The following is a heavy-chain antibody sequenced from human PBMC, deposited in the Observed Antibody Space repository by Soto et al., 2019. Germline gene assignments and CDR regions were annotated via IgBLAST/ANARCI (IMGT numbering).Heavy chain of an antibody. CDR1: GFTFSSYW. J-gene: IGHJ5*02. V-gene: IGHV3-7*03. D-gene: IGHD2-2*01. CDR3: ARQIYQPHNWFDP. CDR2: IKQDGSEK. Sequence: EVQLVESGGGLVQPGGSLRLSCAASGFTFSSYWMSWVRQAPGKGLEWVANIKQDGSEKYYVDSVKGRFTISRDNAKNSLYLQMNSLRAEDTAVYYCARQIYQPHNWFDPWGQGTLVTVSS.